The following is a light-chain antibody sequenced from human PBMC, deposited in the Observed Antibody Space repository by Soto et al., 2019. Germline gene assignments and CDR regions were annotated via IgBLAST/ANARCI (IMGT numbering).Light chain of an antibody. Sequence: EIVMTQSPATLSVSPGQRATLSCGASQNLNSNLVWYQQKPGQAPRLLIYGASTRATGIPARFSGSGSGTEFTLTISSLQSEDFAVYYCQQYGSSPLITFGQGTRLEIK. J-gene: IGKJ5*01. CDR3: QQYGSSPLIT. CDR1: QNLNSN. V-gene: IGKV3-15*01. CDR2: GAS.